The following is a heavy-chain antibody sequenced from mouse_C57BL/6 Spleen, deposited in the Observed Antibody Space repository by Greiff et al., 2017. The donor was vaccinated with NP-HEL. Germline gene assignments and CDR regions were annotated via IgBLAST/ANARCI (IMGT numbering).Heavy chain of an antibody. J-gene: IGHJ2*01. CDR1: GFTFSSYA. D-gene: IGHD1-1*02. CDR2: ISDGGSYT. Sequence: EVHLVESGGGLVKPGGSLKLSCAASGFTFSSYAMSWVRQTPEKRLEWVATISDGGSYTYYPDNVKGRFTISRDNAKNNLYLQMSHLKSEDTAMYYCARVYYDPYFDYWGQGTTLTVSS. CDR3: ARVYYDPYFDY. V-gene: IGHV5-4*01.